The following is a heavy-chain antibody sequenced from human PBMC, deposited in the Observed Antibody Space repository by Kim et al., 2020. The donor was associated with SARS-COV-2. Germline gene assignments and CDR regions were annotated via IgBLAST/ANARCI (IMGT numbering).Heavy chain of an antibody. Sequence: YAQKFQGRVTMTSDTSTSTVYMELSSLRSEDTAVYYCASQYSSSWERFDYWGQGTLVTVSS. J-gene: IGHJ4*02. CDR3: ASQYSSSWERFDY. D-gene: IGHD6-13*01. V-gene: IGHV1-46*01.